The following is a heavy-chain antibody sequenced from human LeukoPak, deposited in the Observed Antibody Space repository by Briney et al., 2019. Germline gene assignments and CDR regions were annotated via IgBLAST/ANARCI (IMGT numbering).Heavy chain of an antibody. CDR1: GFTFSTYG. CDR2: INHSGST. D-gene: IGHD3-16*01. Sequence: PGGSLRLSCAASGFTFSTYGMTWVRQPPGKGLEWIGEINHSGSTNYNPSLKSRVTISVDTSKNQLSLKLSSVTAADTAVYYCARVVDPGGYYYFYYIDVWGKGTTVTISS. CDR3: ARVVDPGGYYYFYYIDV. V-gene: IGHV4-34*01. J-gene: IGHJ6*03.